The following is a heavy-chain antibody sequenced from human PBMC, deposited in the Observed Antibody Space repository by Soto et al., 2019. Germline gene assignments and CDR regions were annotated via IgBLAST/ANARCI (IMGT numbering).Heavy chain of an antibody. J-gene: IGHJ5*01. V-gene: IGHV1-18*01. CDR1: GYTFLSYG. CDR2: ISTYSGDT. D-gene: IGHD4-17*01. Sequence: QVQLVQSEGEVKKPGASAKVSCKASGYTFLSYGISWVRQAPGQGLEWMGWISTYSGDTDFAQNLQGRVIMTVDTSGTTLSMELRSLRSDDTAAYYCARSVTTTDLFDSWGQGSLVTASS. CDR3: ARSVTTTDLFDS.